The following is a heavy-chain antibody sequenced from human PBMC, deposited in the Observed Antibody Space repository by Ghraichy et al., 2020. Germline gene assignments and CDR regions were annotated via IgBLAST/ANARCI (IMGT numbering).Heavy chain of an antibody. CDR2: ISSSSNTI. Sequence: GGSLRLSCAASGFTFSSYSLNWVRQAPGKGLEWVSYISSSSNTIYYADSVKGRFTISRDNAKNSLYLQMNSLRDEDTAVYYCASLWAYSYGYRVDAFDIWGQGTMVTVSS. J-gene: IGHJ3*02. D-gene: IGHD5-18*01. V-gene: IGHV3-48*02. CDR1: GFTFSSYS. CDR3: ASLWAYSYGYRVDAFDI.